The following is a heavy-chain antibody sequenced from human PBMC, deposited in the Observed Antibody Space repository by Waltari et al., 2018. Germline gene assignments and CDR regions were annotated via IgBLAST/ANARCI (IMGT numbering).Heavy chain of an antibody. CDR1: GYILTAHG. V-gene: IGHV7-4-1*02. D-gene: IGHD2-15*01. CDR3: ARDPKYCSGGTCKAWFDS. J-gene: IGHJ5*01. Sequence: QVQLVQSGSELKNPGASVKLSCRTSGYILTAHGLNWVRQAPTQGLQWMGWINTNTRNPTYAQEFTGRFVFSLDKSVDTAYLEISSLQSEDTAIYFCARDPKYCSGGTCKAWFDSWGQGTLVSVSS. CDR2: INTNTRNP.